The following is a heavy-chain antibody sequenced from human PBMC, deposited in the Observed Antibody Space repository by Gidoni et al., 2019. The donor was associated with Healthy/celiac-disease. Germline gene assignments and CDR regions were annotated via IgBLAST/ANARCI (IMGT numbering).Heavy chain of an antibody. J-gene: IGHJ2*01. V-gene: IGHV3-30*18. CDR2: ISYDGSNK. CDR3: AKSPTTYCSITSCYIGGYFDL. Sequence: GLECVAVISYDGSNKYYADSVKGRFTISRDNSKNTLYLQMNSLRAEDTALYYCAKSPTTYCSITSCYIGGYFDLWGRGTLVTVSS. D-gene: IGHD2-2*02.